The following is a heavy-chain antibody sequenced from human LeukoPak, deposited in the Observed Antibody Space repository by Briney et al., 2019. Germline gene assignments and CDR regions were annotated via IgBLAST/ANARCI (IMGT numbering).Heavy chain of an antibody. CDR3: AKGSFPSPSYYYYGMDV. V-gene: IGHV3-9*01. Sequence: GGSLRLSCAASGFTFDDYAMHWVRQAPGKGLEWVSGISWNSGSIGYADSVKGRFTISRDNAKNSLYLQMNSLRAEDTALYYCAKGSFPSPSYYYYGMDVWGQGTTVTVSS. D-gene: IGHD1-26*01. CDR2: ISWNSGSI. J-gene: IGHJ6*02. CDR1: GFTFDDYA.